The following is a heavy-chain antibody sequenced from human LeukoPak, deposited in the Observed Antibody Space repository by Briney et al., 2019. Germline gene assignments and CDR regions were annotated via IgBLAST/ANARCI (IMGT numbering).Heavy chain of an antibody. J-gene: IGHJ6*03. CDR2: ISSSSSTI. CDR3: ARDFEYSSSSGYYYMDV. CDR1: GFTFSSYW. Sequence: GGSMRLSCAASGFTFSSYWMSWVRQAPGKGLEWVSYISSSSSTIYYADSVKGRFTISRDNAKNSLYLQMNSLRAEDTAVYYCARDFEYSSSSGYYYMDVWGKGTTVTVSS. V-gene: IGHV3-48*01. D-gene: IGHD6-6*01.